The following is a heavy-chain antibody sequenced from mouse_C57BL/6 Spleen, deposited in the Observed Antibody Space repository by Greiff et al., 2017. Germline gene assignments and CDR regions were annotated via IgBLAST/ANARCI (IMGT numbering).Heavy chain of an antibody. CDR3: ARSGGHYYAMDY. J-gene: IGHJ4*01. Sequence: VQLQQSGPELVKPGASVKISCKASGYSFTSYYIHWVKQRPGQGLAWIGWLYPGSGNTKYNEKFKGKATLTADTSSSTAYMQLSSLTSEDSAVYYCARSGGHYYAMDYWGQGTSVTVSS. CDR2: LYPGSGNT. V-gene: IGHV1-66*01. D-gene: IGHD3-2*02. CDR1: GYSFTSYY.